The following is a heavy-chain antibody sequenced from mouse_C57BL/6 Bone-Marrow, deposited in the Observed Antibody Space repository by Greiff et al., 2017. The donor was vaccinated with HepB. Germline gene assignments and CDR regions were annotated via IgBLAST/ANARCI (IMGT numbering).Heavy chain of an antibody. V-gene: IGHV5-16*01. CDR2: INYDGSST. D-gene: IGHD2-1*01. J-gene: IGHJ2*01. Sequence: EVKLVESEGGLVQPGSSMKLSCTASGFTFSDYYMAWVRQVPEKGLEWVANINYDGSSTYYLDSLKSRFIISRDNAKNILYLQMSSLKSEDTATYYCARLWQLRGYLDYWGQGTTLTVSS. CDR1: GFTFSDYY. CDR3: ARLWQLRGYLDY.